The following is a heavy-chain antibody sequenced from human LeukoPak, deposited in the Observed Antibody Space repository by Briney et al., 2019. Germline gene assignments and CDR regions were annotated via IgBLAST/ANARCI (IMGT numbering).Heavy chain of an antibody. CDR3: ASELKVGNTGYYFDY. V-gene: IGHV4-59*01. CDR2: ISYSGST. D-gene: IGHD2/OR15-2a*01. J-gene: IGHJ4*02. CDR1: GGSINSYF. Sequence: SETLSLTCTVSGGSINSYFWSWIRQPPGKGLEWIGYISYSGSTNYNPSLKSRVTISLDTSKNQFSLKLNSVTAADTAVYYCASELKVGNTGYYFDYWGQGALATVSS.